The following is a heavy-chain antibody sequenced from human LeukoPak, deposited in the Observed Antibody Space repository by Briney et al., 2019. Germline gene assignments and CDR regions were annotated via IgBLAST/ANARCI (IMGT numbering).Heavy chain of an antibody. CDR3: ARWRCSSTSCSKGVVDY. CDR2: ISSSSSYI. Sequence: PGGSLRLSCAASGFTFSSYSMNWVRQAPGKGLEWVSSISSSSSYIYYADSVKGRFTISRDNAKNSLYLQMNSLRAEDTAVYYCARWRCSSTSCSKGVVDYWGRGTMVTVSS. V-gene: IGHV3-21*01. CDR1: GFTFSSYS. D-gene: IGHD2-2*01. J-gene: IGHJ3*01.